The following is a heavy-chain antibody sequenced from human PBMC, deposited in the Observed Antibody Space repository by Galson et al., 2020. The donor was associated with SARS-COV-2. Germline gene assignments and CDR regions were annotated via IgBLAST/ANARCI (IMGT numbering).Heavy chain of an antibody. J-gene: IGHJ6*03. CDR3: ARRLEYCGGDCYSHFYYYGDL. CDR2: VYYSGTT. CDR1: GGSISSSSYF. Sequence: SETLSLTCTVSGGSISSSSYFWDWIRQSPGKGLEWIGSVYYSGTTDYNPSFKSRVTISVNTSRYRFSLSLRSVTAADTAVYYCARRLEYCGGDCYSHFYYYGDLWGKGATVIVSS. D-gene: IGHD2-21*01. V-gene: IGHV4-39*01.